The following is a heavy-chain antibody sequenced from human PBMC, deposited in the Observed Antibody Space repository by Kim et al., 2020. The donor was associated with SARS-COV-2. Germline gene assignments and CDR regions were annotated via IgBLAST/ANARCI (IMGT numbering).Heavy chain of an antibody. V-gene: IGHV3-43*02. Sequence: GGSLRLSCAASGFTFDDYAMHWVRQAPGKGLEWVSLISGDGGSTYYADSVKGRFTISRDNSKNPLYLQMNSLRTEDTALYYCAKATTGPYGSGSYYNPFFDYWGQGTLVTVSS. CDR3: AKATTGPYGSGSYYNPFFDY. J-gene: IGHJ4*02. CDR2: ISGDGGST. CDR1: GFTFDDYA. D-gene: IGHD3-10*01.